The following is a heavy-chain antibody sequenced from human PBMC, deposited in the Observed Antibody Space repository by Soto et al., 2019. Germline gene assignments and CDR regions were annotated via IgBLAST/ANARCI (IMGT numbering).Heavy chain of an antibody. CDR1: GYTFTSYG. Sequence: QVQLVQSGAEVKKPGASVKVSCKASGYTFTSYGISWVRQAPGQGLEWMGWISAYNGNTNYAQKLQGRVTMTTDTSTSTAYMELRSLRSDDTAVYYCARTPFGDWLLSYYYYYGMDVWGQGTTVTVSS. J-gene: IGHJ6*02. CDR2: ISAYNGNT. V-gene: IGHV1-18*04. CDR3: ARTPFGDWLLSYYYYYGMDV. D-gene: IGHD3-9*01.